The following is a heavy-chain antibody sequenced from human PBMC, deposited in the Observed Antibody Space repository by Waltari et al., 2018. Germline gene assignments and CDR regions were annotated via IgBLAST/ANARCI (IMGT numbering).Heavy chain of an antibody. D-gene: IGHD6-13*01. CDR3: ARNLRRIAAAGIYYFDY. J-gene: IGHJ4*02. CDR2: INPNSGGT. CDR1: GYTFTGYY. V-gene: IGHV1-2*02. Sequence: QVQLVQSGAEVKKPGASVKVSCKASGYTFTGYYMPWVRQAPGQGLEWMGWINPNSGGTNYAQKFQGRVTMTRDTSISTAYMELSRLRSDDTAVYYCARNLRRIAAAGIYYFDYWGQGTLVTVSS.